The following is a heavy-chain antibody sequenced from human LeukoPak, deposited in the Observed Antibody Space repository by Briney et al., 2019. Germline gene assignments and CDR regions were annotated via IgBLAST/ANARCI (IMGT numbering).Heavy chain of an antibody. D-gene: IGHD2-21*02. CDR2: INPSGGST. J-gene: IGHJ4*02. Sequence: ASVKVSCKASGYTFTSYYMHWVRQAPGQGLEWMGIINPSGGSTSYAQKFQGRVTMTRDMSTSTVYMELSSLRSEDTAVYYCARVGAYCGGDCYSGFDYWGQGTLVTVSS. CDR3: ARVGAYCGGDCYSGFDY. CDR1: GYTFTSYY. V-gene: IGHV1-46*01.